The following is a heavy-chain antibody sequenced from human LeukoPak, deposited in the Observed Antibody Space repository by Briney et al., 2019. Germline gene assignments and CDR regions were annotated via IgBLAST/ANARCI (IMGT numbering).Heavy chain of an antibody. CDR2: IYHNGRT. CDR3: AREWQYQFDY. D-gene: IGHD4-11*01. Sequence: SETLSFTCFVSGGSISNTNYYWAWIRQPPGKGLEYIGSIYHNGRTYYNPSLTSRVTMSVDTSKSQFSLKLSSVTAADTAVHYCAREWQYQFDYWGQGTLVTVSS. CDR1: GGSISNTNYY. J-gene: IGHJ4*02. V-gene: IGHV4-39*07.